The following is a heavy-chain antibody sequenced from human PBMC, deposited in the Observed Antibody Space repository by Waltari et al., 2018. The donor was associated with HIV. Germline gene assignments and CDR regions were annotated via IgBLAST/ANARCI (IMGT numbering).Heavy chain of an antibody. J-gene: IGHJ4*02. V-gene: IGHV3-30*10. CDR2: ISYDGTNK. D-gene: IGHD6-19*01. CDR1: GLILTHYT. Sequence: QVHLVESGGGVVHLGRSVSPSFGAPGLILTHYTIDGVRQAPGKGFEWVAVISYDGTNKDYTDSVKGRFTISRDNSKNTLSMQMNSLRPEDTAIYYCAKSVDSAWHDFVGWGQGTLVIVSS. CDR3: AKSVDSAWHDFVG.